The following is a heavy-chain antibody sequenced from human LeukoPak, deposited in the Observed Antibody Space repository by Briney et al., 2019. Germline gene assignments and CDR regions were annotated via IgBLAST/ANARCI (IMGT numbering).Heavy chain of an antibody. CDR1: GGSFSGYY. CDR2: INHSGST. J-gene: IGHJ3*02. D-gene: IGHD3-3*01. CDR3: ARAYDFWSGYRDAFDI. V-gene: IGHV4-34*01. Sequence: SETLSLTCAVYGGSFSGYYWSWIRQPPGKGLEWIGEINHSGSTNYNLSLKSRVTISVDTSKNQFSLKLSSVTAADTAVYYCARAYDFWSGYRDAFDIWGQGTMVTVSS.